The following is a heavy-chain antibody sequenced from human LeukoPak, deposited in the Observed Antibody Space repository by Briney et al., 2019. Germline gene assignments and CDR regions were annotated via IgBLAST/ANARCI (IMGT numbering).Heavy chain of an antibody. CDR2: IYYSGRT. CDR1: GGSISSSSYY. CDR3: ARGVSMIVVVIHDWYFDL. D-gene: IGHD3-22*01. V-gene: IGHV4-39*01. Sequence: SETLSLTCTVSGGSISSSSYYWGWIRQPPGKGLEWIGNIYYSGRTYYNPSLKSRVTISVDTSKNQFSLKLSSVTAADTAAYYCARGVSMIVVVIHDWYFDLWGRGTLVTVSS. J-gene: IGHJ2*01.